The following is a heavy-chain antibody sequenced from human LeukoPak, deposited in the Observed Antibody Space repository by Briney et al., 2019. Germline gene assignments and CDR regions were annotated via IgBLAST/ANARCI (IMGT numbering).Heavy chain of an antibody. CDR2: ISGSGGST. D-gene: IGHD6-19*01. V-gene: IGHV3-23*01. Sequence: GGSLRLSCAASGFTVSSNYMSWVRQAPGKGLEWVSGISGSGGSTYYADSVKGRFTISRDNSKNTLYLELNSLRAEDTAVYYCARGLSAVAGAAVFAFWGQGTLVTVSS. CDR1: GFTVSSNY. CDR3: ARGLSAVAGAAVFAF. J-gene: IGHJ4*02.